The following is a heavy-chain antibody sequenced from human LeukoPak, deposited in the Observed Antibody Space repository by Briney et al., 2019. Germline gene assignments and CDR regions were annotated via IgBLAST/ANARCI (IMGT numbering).Heavy chain of an antibody. V-gene: IGHV3-7*01. D-gene: IGHD3-10*01. CDR3: ARSDYYGSGSYYYYYMDV. Sequence: RSLRLSCAASGLTPSKYWMTWVRQAPGKGLEWVANIKQDGSEKYYVDSVKGRFTVSRDNAKNSLYLQMNSLRAEDTAVYYCARSDYYGSGSYYYYYMDVWGKGTTVTVSS. CDR1: GLTPSKYW. J-gene: IGHJ6*03. CDR2: IKQDGSEK.